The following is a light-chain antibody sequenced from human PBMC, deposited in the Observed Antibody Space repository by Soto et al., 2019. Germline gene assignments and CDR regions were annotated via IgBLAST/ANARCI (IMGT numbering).Light chain of an antibody. J-gene: IGKJ1*01. CDR1: QSISSW. CDR2: KAS. Sequence: DIQMTQSPSSLSSSVGDRVTIACRASQSISSWLAWYQQKPGKAPKLLIYKASSLESGVPSRFSGSGSGTEFTLIINSLQPDDAGTLDRQRHVTCSLWTFGQGTKVDIK. V-gene: IGKV1-5*03. CDR3: QRHVTCSLWT.